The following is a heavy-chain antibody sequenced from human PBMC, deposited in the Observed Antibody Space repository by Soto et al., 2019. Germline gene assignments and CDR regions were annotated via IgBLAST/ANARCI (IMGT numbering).Heavy chain of an antibody. CDR1: GYTFTRSG. CDR2: ISTYNGDT. D-gene: IGHD3-9*01. J-gene: IGHJ6*02. CDR3: ARGGYYDTSDARNYRYYGMNV. Sequence: ASVKVSCKASGYTFTRSGISWVRQAPGQGLEWMGWISTYNGDTNYAQTFQGRVTMTTDTSTKTAYMELRSLRSDDTATYFCARGGYYDTSDARNYRYYGMNVWGQGTTVTVSS. V-gene: IGHV1-18*01.